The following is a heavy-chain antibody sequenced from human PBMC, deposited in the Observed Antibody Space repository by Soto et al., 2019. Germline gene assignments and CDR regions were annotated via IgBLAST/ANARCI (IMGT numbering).Heavy chain of an antibody. CDR3: ARHGRSKSYGGLD. D-gene: IGHD2-2*01. CDR1: GYSFTNYW. V-gene: IGHV5-10-1*01. Sequence: PGESLKISCQASGYSFTNYWITWVRQMPGKGLECMGRIDPSDSYTDYSPSFQGHVTISADKSISTAYLHWSSLEASDTAMYYCARHGRSKSYGGLDWGQGTLVTVSS. CDR2: IDPSDSYT. J-gene: IGHJ4*02.